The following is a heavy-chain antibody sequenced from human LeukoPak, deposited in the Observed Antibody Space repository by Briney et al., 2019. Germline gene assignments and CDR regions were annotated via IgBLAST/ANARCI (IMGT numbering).Heavy chain of an antibody. V-gene: IGHV3-21*01. D-gene: IGHD2-15*01. J-gene: IGHJ6*04. CDR1: GFTFSSYS. CDR2: ISSSSSYI. Sequence: GGSLRLSCAASGFTFSSYSMDWVRQAPGKGLEWVSSISSSSSYIYYADSVKGRFTISRDNAKNSLYLQMNSLRAEDTAVYYCARLLAAPNYYYGMDVWGKGTTVTVSS. CDR3: ARLLAAPNYYYGMDV.